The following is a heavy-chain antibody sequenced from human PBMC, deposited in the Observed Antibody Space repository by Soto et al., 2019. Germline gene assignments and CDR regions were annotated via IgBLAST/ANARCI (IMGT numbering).Heavy chain of an antibody. CDR3: ASYSSGWYDVSY. J-gene: IGHJ4*02. CDR2: IYYSGST. CDR1: GGSVSSGSYY. D-gene: IGHD6-19*01. V-gene: IGHV4-61*01. Sequence: QVQLQESGPGLVKPSETLSLTCTVSGGSVSSGSYYWSWIRQPPGKGLEWIGYIYYSGSTNYNPSLKSRVTISVDTSKNQFSLKLNSVTAADTAVYYCASYSSGWYDVSYWGQGTLVTDSS.